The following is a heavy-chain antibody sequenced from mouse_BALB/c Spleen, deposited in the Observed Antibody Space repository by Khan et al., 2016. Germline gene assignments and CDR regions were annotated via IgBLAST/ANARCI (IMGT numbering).Heavy chain of an antibody. J-gene: IGHJ3*01. Sequence: VQLQQSGAELVKPGASVKLSCTASGFNIKDTYMHWVKQRPEQGLEWIGRIDPANGNTKYDPKCQGKATITADTSSNTGYLERSSLTSGDTAVYYCARSPYDYDVGFAYWGQGTLVTVSA. CDR2: IDPANGNT. CDR3: ARSPYDYDVGFAY. D-gene: IGHD2-4*01. CDR1: GFNIKDTY. V-gene: IGHV14-3*02.